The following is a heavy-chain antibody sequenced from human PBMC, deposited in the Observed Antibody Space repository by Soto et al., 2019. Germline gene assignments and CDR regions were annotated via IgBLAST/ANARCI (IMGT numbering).Heavy chain of an antibody. Sequence: GGSMGVSCSAASFAFSNNYRAWRREPQGKGLEWVSVMYSGGTATSYADSVKGRFTVSRDNSKNTVSLQLDSLKTDDTAVYYCSRVEPSAKSPDYWGQGTLVTVSS. J-gene: IGHJ4*02. D-gene: IGHD2-15*01. CDR3: SRVEPSAKSPDY. V-gene: IGHV3-53*03. CDR2: MYSGGTAT. CDR1: SFAFSNNY.